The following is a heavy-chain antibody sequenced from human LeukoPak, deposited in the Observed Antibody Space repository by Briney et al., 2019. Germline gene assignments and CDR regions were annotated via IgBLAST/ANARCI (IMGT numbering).Heavy chain of an antibody. D-gene: IGHD3/OR15-3a*01. Sequence: ASVKVSCKASGYTFTSYYMHWVRQAPGQGLEWMGIINPSGGSTSYAQKFQGRVTMTRDTSTSTAYMELRSLRSDDTAVYYCAREGLLGFDPWGQGTLVTVSS. CDR2: INPSGGST. CDR1: GYTFTSYY. J-gene: IGHJ5*02. V-gene: IGHV1-46*01. CDR3: AREGLLGFDP.